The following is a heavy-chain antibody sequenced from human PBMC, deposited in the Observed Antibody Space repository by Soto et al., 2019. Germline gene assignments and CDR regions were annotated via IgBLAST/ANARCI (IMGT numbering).Heavy chain of an antibody. CDR1: GGTFSSYA. Sequence: ASVKVSCKASGGTFSSYATSWVRQAPGKGLEWMGGIIPIFGTANYAQKFQGRVTITADESTSTAYMELSSLRSEDTAVYYCASMYYYDSSGYYYDEYFQHWGQGTLVTVSS. J-gene: IGHJ1*01. CDR2: IIPIFGTA. V-gene: IGHV1-69*13. CDR3: ASMYYYDSSGYYYDEYFQH. D-gene: IGHD3-22*01.